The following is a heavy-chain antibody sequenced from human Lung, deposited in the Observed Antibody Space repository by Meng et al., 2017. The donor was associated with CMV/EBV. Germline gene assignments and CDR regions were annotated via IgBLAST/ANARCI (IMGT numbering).Heavy chain of an antibody. J-gene: IGHJ4*02. CDR1: GFTFSDFY. CDR3: ARDCSSLSCGGNYFDD. Sequence: GESXKISCAASGFTFSDFYMTWIRQAPGKGLEWVSYISKRGDTIYYADSLKGRFTISRDNAENSLYLHMNSLRAEDTAVYYCARDCSSLSCGGNYFDDWGQGTLVTVSS. V-gene: IGHV3-11*01. D-gene: IGHD2-2*01. CDR2: ISKRGDTI.